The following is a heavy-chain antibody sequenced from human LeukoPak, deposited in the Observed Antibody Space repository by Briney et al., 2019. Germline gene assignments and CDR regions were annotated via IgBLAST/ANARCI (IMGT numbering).Heavy chain of an antibody. J-gene: IGHJ6*04. CDR3: ARGYNYYDSSGSLDV. V-gene: IGHV4-31*03. D-gene: IGHD3-22*01. CDR2: IYYGGST. CDR1: GGSISGSGYY. Sequence: SETLSLTCTVSGGSISGSGYYWSWIRQHPGKGLEWIGYIYYGGSTYYNPSVKSRVTISVDTSKNQFSLKLNSVTAADTAVYYCARGYNYYDSSGSLDVWGKGTTVIVSS.